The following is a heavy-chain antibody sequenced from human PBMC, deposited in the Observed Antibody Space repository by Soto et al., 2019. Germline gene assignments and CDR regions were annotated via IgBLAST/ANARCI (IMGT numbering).Heavy chain of an antibody. V-gene: IGHV4-39*01. CDR1: DDSITSGAYY. Sequence: HLQLQESGPGLVKPSETLSLTCTVSDDSITSGAYYWGLIRQPPGKGLGWIGTIQYRGRTYYNPSLKSRVTMTLDTSKHQYSLRLGSATAADTAVYFFAGMFGLGGLLFDYWGPGTLVTVSS. CDR2: IQYRGRT. CDR3: AGMFGLGGLLFDY. J-gene: IGHJ4*02. D-gene: IGHD3-10*02.